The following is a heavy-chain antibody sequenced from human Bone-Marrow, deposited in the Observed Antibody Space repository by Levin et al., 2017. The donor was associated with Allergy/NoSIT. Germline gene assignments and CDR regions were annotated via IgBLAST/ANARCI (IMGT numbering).Heavy chain of an antibody. V-gene: IGHV3-30*03. J-gene: IGHJ6*02. CDR3: VRFARPDAKDYYYGLDV. CDR2: ISFDRSDK. CDR1: GFNFDTYA. Sequence: PGGSLRLSCAASGFNFDTYAMHWVRQAPGKGLEWVALISFDRSDKYYADSVRGRFTISRDNSKNTLYLQMNSLRLEDMAVYYCVRFARPDAKDYYYGLDVWGHGTTVTVSS. D-gene: IGHD2-2*01.